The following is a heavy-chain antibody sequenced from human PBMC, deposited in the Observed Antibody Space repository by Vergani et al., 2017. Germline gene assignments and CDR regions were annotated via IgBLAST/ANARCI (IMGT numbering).Heavy chain of an antibody. D-gene: IGHD1-26*01. CDR3: TRLGELPDY. V-gene: IGHV3-73*02. Sequence: EVQLVESGGGLVQPGGSLKLSCAASGFTFSGSAMHWVRRASGKGLEWVGRIRSKANSYATAYAASVKGRFTISRDDSKNTAYLQMNSLKTEDTAVYYFTRLGELPDYWGQGTLVTVSS. J-gene: IGHJ4*02. CDR2: IRSKANSYAT. CDR1: GFTFSGSA.